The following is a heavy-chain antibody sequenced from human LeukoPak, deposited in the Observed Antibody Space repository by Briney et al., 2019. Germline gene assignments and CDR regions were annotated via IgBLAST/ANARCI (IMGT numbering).Heavy chain of an antibody. CDR2: ITYNGGGT. V-gene: IGHV3-64*01. CDR3: ARDQGSSAYGPLDY. J-gene: IGHJ4*02. D-gene: IGHD3-16*01. CDR1: GFTFRTYA. Sequence: GGPLRLPCAASGFTFRTYAMHWVRQAPGRGLEYVSTITYNGGGTYYANSVKGRFTISRDNSKNTLYLQMDSLRTEDMALYYCARDQGSSAYGPLDYWGQGTLVTVSS.